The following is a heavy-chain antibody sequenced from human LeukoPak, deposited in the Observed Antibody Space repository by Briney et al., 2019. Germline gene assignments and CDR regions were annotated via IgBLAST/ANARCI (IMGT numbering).Heavy chain of an antibody. CDR2: INSGGSGV. J-gene: IGHJ5*01. CDR3: ARVGYSGDWFDY. V-gene: IGHV3-48*01. D-gene: IGHD5-12*01. CDR1: GFTFSTYN. Sequence: GGSLRLSCAASGFTFSTYNMLWARQTPGKGLEWLFYINSGGSGVRYAESVKDRFTFSRDNAKNSLYLQLNSLRVGDTGIYYCARVGYSGDWFDYWGQGIRVTVSS.